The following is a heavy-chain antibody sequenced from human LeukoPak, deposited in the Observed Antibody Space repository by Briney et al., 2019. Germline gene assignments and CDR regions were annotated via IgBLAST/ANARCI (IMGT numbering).Heavy chain of an antibody. J-gene: IGHJ4*02. CDR2: IRNDGSNK. CDR3: TKDRNYYDPFDY. V-gene: IGHV3-30*02. D-gene: IGHD3-22*01. Sequence: GGSLRLSCAASGFTFSIFGMHWVRQAPGKGLEWVALIRNDGSNKYYVDSVKGRFTVSRDNSKNTLYLQMNSLRADDTAVYYCTKDRNYYDPFDYWGQGTLVTVSS. CDR1: GFTFSIFG.